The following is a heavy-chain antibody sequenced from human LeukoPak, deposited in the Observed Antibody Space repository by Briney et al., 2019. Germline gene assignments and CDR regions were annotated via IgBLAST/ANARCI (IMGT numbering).Heavy chain of an antibody. J-gene: IGHJ3*02. CDR3: TRVSSSGWYFDAFDI. CDR2: IRSKAYGGTT. CDR1: GFTFGDYT. Sequence: PGGSLRLSCTASGFTFGDYTMSWFRQAPGKGLEWVGFIRSKAYGGTTEYAASVKGRFTISRDDSESIAYLQMNSLKTDDTAVYYCTRVSSSGWYFDAFDIWGQGTMVTVSS. D-gene: IGHD6-19*01. V-gene: IGHV3-49*03.